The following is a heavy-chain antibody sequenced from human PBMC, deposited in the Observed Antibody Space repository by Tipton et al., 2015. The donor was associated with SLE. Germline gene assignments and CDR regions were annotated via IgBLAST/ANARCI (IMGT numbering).Heavy chain of an antibody. CDR3: ARGGVGGYDYFDF. CDR2: IHDSGSS. J-gene: IGHJ4*02. D-gene: IGHD5-12*01. CDR1: GGSSSGYY. V-gene: IGHV4-34*01. Sequence: TLSLTCAVNGGSSSGYYWSWIRQSPGKALEWIGDIHDSGSSNYNPSLKSRVSISVDTSKNQISLKLTSVTAADTAVYYCARGGVGGYDYFDFWGQGTLVTVSS.